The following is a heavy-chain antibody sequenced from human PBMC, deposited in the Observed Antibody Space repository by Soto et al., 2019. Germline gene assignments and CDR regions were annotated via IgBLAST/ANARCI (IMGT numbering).Heavy chain of an antibody. Sequence: SETLSLTCTVSGGSISSSYWSWIRQPAGKGLEWIGRIYTSGSTNYNPSLKSRVTMSVDTSKKHFSLKLSSVTAADTAVYYCARGNLQNAFDAWGQGQWSPSPQ. V-gene: IGHV4-4*07. CDR3: ARGNLQNAFDA. J-gene: IGHJ5*02. D-gene: IGHD4-4*01. CDR2: IYTSGST. CDR1: GGSISSSY.